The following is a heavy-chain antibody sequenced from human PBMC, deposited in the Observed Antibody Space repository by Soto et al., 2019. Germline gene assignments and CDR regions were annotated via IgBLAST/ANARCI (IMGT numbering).Heavy chain of an antibody. V-gene: IGHV5-51*01. Sequence: GESLKISCKGSGYSFTSYWIGWVRKMLGKGLEWMGIIYPGDSDTRYSPSFQGQVTSSADKSISTAYLQWSSLKASDTAMYYCARQIEYSSSYSFDYWGQGTLVTVSS. CDR3: ARQIEYSSSYSFDY. D-gene: IGHD6-6*01. J-gene: IGHJ4*02. CDR1: GYSFTSYW. CDR2: IYPGDSDT.